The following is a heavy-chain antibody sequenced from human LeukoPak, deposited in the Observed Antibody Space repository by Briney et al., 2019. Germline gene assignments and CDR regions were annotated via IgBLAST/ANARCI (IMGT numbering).Heavy chain of an antibody. V-gene: IGHV4-59*01. D-gene: IGHD1-26*01. J-gene: IGHJ4*02. CDR1: GGSISSYY. CDR3: ARASGSGGATFDY. CDR2: IYYSGST. Sequence: PSETLSLTCTVSGGSISSYYWSWVRQPPGKGLEWIGYIYYSGSTNCNPSLKSPVTISVDTSKNQFSLKLSSVTAADTAVYYCARASGSGGATFDYWGQGTLVTVSS.